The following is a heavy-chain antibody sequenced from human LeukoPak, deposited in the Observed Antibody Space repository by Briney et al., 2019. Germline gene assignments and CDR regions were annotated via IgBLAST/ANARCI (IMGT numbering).Heavy chain of an antibody. CDR2: IYHSGST. Sequence: SETLSLTCAVSGGFISSGGYSWSWIRQPPGKGLEWIGYIYHSGSTYYNPSLKSRVTISVDRSKNQFSLKLSSVTAADTAVYYCARGFGDDSSGYYSPHFDYWGQGTLVTVSS. CDR3: ARGFGDDSSGYYSPHFDY. D-gene: IGHD3-22*01. J-gene: IGHJ4*02. CDR1: GGFISSGGYS. V-gene: IGHV4-30-2*01.